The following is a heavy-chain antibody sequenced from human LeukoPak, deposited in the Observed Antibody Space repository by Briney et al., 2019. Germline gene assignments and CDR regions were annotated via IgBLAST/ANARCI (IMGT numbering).Heavy chain of an antibody. CDR3: ARDMVLDGYYYYMDV. J-gene: IGHJ6*03. CDR1: GGSFSGYY. D-gene: IGHD3-10*01. Sequence: SETLSLTCAVYGGSFSGYYWSWIRQPPGKGLEWIGSIYYSGSTYYNPSLKSRVTISVDTSKNQFSLKLSSVTAADTAVYYCARDMVLDGYYYYMDVWGKGTTVTVSS. V-gene: IGHV4-34*01. CDR2: IYYSGST.